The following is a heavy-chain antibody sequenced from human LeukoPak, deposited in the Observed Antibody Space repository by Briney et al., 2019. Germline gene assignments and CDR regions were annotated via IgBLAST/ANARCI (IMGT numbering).Heavy chain of an antibody. CDR3: ERGHDYGGHCDY. CDR1: GFTFSSYE. J-gene: IGHJ4*02. Sequence: PGGSLRLSCAASGFTFSSYEMNWVRQAPGKGLEWVSYISGSGSTIYYADSVKGRLTISRDNAKNSLYLQMNSLRAEETAVSYWERGHDYGGHCDYWGQGTPVTVP. V-gene: IGHV3-48*03. CDR2: ISGSGSTI. D-gene: IGHD4/OR15-4a*01.